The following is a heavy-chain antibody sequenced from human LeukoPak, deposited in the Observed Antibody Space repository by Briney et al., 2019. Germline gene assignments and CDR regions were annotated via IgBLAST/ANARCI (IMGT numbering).Heavy chain of an antibody. CDR1: GYTFTSYG. J-gene: IGHJ6*02. V-gene: IGHV1-18*01. D-gene: IGHD1-26*01. Sequence: ASVKVSCKASGYTFTSYGISWVRQAPGQGLEWMGWISAYNGNTNYAQKLQGRVTMTTDTSTSTAYMELRSLRSDDTAVYYCASLNSGSYSGLYYYYGMDVWGQGTTVTVSS. CDR3: ASLNSGSYSGLYYYYGMDV. CDR2: ISAYNGNT.